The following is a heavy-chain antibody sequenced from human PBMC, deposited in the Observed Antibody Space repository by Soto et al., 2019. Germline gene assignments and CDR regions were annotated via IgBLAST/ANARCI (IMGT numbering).Heavy chain of an antibody. CDR2: IIPIFGTA. D-gene: IGHD2-2*01. CDR1: GGTFSSYA. Sequence: ASVKVSCKASGGTFSSYAISWVRQAPGQGLEWTGGIIPIFGTANYAQKFQGRVTITADESTSTAYMELSSLRSEDTAVYYCARGPTNIVVVPAATRGVFDYWGQGTLVTVSS. V-gene: IGHV1-69*13. J-gene: IGHJ4*02. CDR3: ARGPTNIVVVPAATRGVFDY.